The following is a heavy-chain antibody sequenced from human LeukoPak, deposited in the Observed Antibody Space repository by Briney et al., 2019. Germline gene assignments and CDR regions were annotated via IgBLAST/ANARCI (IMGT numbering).Heavy chain of an antibody. V-gene: IGHV3-33*06. CDR3: AKMDDPTNYYMDV. CDR1: GFTFSSYG. Sequence: SGGSLRLSCAASGFTFSSYGMHWVRQAPDKGLEWVVVIWYDGSNKYYADSVKGRFTISRDNSKNTLYLQMNSLRAEDTAVYYCAKMDDPTNYYMDVWGKGTTVTVSS. D-gene: IGHD5-24*01. CDR2: IWYDGSNK. J-gene: IGHJ6*03.